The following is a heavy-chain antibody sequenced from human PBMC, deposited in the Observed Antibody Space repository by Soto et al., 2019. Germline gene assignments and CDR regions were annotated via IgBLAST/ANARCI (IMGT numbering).Heavy chain of an antibody. D-gene: IGHD4-17*01. J-gene: IGHJ6*03. Sequence: ASVKVSCKASGGTFSSYTISWVRQAPGQGLEWMGRIIPILGIANYAQKFQGRVTITADKSTSTAYMELSSLRSEDTAVYYCAKSPHRMAGNDYGDYDLYYYYYYMDVWGKGTTVTVSS. CDR1: GGTFSSYT. CDR3: AKSPHRMAGNDYGDYDLYYYYYYMDV. CDR2: IIPILGIA. V-gene: IGHV1-69*02.